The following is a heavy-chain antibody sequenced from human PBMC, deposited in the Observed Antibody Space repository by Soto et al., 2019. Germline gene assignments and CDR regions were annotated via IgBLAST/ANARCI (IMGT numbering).Heavy chain of an antibody. V-gene: IGHV4-59*01. CDR1: GGSISSYY. CDR3: ARIRHGNGDGFDI. CDR2: IYYSGST. J-gene: IGHJ3*02. D-gene: IGHD2-15*01. Sequence: PSETLSLTCTVSGGSISSYYWSWIRQPPGKGLEWIGYIYYSGSTNYNPSLKSRVTISVDTSKNQFSLKLSSVTAADTAVYYCARIRHGNGDGFDIWGQGTKVTVSS.